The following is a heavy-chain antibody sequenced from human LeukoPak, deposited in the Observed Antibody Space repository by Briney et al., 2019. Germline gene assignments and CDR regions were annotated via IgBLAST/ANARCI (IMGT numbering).Heavy chain of an antibody. CDR2: IGTSGNTI. CDR3: ARDQWFDY. CDR1: GFTFSGYI. D-gene: IGHD6-19*01. J-gene: IGHJ4*01. Sequence: GGSLRLSCAASGFTFSGYIMNWVRQAPGKGLEWVSFIGTSGNTIYYADSVKGRFTVSRDNAKNSLYLQMNSLRADDTAVYYCARDQWFDYWGHGTLVTVSS. V-gene: IGHV3-48*01.